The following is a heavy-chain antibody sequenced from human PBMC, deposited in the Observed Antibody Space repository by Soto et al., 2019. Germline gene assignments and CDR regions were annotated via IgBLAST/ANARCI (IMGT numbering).Heavy chain of an antibody. CDR2: IIPIFGTA. CDR3: ARAAYSYGTAYLSYYYGMDV. CDR1: GGAFSTYA. V-gene: IGHV1-69*13. J-gene: IGHJ6*02. Sequence: GASVKVSCKASGGAFSTYAISWVRQAPGQGLEWVGGIIPIFGTANYAQKFQGRVTITADESTSKAYMELSSLRSEDTAVYYCARAAYSYGTAYLSYYYGMDVWGQGTTVTVSS. D-gene: IGHD5-18*01.